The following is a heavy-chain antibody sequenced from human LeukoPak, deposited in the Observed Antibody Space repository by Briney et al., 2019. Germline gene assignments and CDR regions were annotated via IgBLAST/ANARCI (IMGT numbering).Heavy chain of an antibody. V-gene: IGHV1-8*01. CDR3: ARGKGRWLQGGLFDY. Sequence: ASVKVSCKASGYTFTSYDINWVRQATGQGLEWMGWMNPNSGNTGYAQKFQGRVTITADESTSTAYMELSSLRSEDRAVYYCARGKGRWLQGGLFDYWGQGTLVTVSS. D-gene: IGHD5-24*01. J-gene: IGHJ4*02. CDR2: MNPNSGNT. CDR1: GYTFTSYD.